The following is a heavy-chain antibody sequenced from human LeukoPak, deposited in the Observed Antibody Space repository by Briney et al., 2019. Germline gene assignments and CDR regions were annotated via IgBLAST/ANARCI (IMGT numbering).Heavy chain of an antibody. Sequence: PGGSLRPSCAAPGFTFSSYDMTWVRQAPGRGLEWGSSIRPSGDNTYYGDSVKGRFTISRDNSKNTVYLQMNNMRVDDTAVYYCARVVGWHWFDPWGQGTLVTVSS. CDR2: IRPSGDNT. D-gene: IGHD3-22*01. CDR1: GFTFSSYD. V-gene: IGHV3-23*01. CDR3: ARVVGWHWFDP. J-gene: IGHJ5*02.